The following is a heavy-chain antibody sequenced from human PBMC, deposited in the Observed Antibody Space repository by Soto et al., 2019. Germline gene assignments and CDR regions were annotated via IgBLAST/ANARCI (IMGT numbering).Heavy chain of an antibody. CDR1: GGTFSSYA. CDR3: AIVVVSPGPLDY. CDR2: IIPIFGTA. J-gene: IGHJ4*02. D-gene: IGHD3-22*01. Sequence: ASVKVSCKASGGTFSSYAISWVRQAPGQGLEWMGGIIPIFGTANYAQKFQGRVTITADESTSTAYMELSSLRSEDTAVYYCAIVVVSPGPLDYWGQGTLVTVSS. V-gene: IGHV1-69*13.